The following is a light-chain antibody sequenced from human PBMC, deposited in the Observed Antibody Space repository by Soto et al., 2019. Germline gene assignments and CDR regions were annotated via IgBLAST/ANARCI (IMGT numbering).Light chain of an antibody. Sequence: EIVMTQSPATLSVSPGERATLSCRASQSVSSKLAWYQQKPGQGPRLLIYGASTRATGIPARFSGSGSGTEFTLTIRSLQSEDFAVYYCQHYSTWLWTFGQGTKLDIK. J-gene: IGKJ1*01. V-gene: IGKV3-15*01. CDR3: QHYSTWLWT. CDR2: GAS. CDR1: QSVSSK.